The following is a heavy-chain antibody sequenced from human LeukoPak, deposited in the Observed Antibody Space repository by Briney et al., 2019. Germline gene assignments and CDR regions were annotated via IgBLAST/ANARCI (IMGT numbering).Heavy chain of an antibody. CDR3: AKDQADTNSYFTSVH. CDR2: IRASGSRT. D-gene: IGHD2-21*01. J-gene: IGHJ4*02. V-gene: IGHV3-23*01. CDR1: GFTFSTNA. Sequence: GGSLRLSCAASGFTFSTNAMSWARQAPGKGLEWVSAIRASGSRTYYADSVKGRFTISRDNSKNTLSLQMNGLRADDTAVYYCAKDQADTNSYFTSVHWGQGTLVTVSS.